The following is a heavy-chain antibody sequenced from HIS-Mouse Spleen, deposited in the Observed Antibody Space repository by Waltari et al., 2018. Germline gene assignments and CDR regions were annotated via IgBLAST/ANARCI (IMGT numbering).Heavy chain of an antibody. CDR1: GFTFSRSG. Sequence: QVQLVESGGGVVQPGRSLRLPCAASGFTFSRSGMHWVRQAPGKGLEWVAVISYDGSNKYYADSVKGRFTISRDNSKNTLYLQMNSLRAEDTAVYYCAKASSGWLDYWGQGTLVTVSS. D-gene: IGHD6-19*01. J-gene: IGHJ4*02. CDR2: ISYDGSNK. V-gene: IGHV3-30*18. CDR3: AKASSGWLDY.